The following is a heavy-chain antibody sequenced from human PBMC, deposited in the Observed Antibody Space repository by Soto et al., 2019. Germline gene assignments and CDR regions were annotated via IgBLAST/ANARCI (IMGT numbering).Heavy chain of an antibody. Sequence: GESLKISCKGSGYSFTRYWIGWVRQKPGKGLEWMGIIYPTDSDTRYSPSFQGQVTISADKSISTAYLQWSSLKASDTAMYYCATRIAVAGKGNWFDPWGQGTLVTVSS. V-gene: IGHV5-51*01. CDR1: GYSFTRYW. D-gene: IGHD6-13*01. CDR2: IYPTDSDT. J-gene: IGHJ5*02. CDR3: ATRIAVAGKGNWFDP.